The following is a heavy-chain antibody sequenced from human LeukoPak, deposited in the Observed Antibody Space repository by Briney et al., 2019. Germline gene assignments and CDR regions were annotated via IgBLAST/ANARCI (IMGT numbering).Heavy chain of an antibody. D-gene: IGHD3-22*01. CDR1: GGSISSAAYY. CDR2: IYTSGST. V-gene: IGHV4-61*02. Sequence: SETLSLTCTVSGGSISSAAYYWSWIRQPAGKGLEWIARIYTSGSTNYNPSLKSRVTISGDTSKNQFSLRLSSVTAADTAVYYCARASYSYDINGWVPFDYWGQGTLVTVSS. CDR3: ARASYSYDINGWVPFDY. J-gene: IGHJ4*02.